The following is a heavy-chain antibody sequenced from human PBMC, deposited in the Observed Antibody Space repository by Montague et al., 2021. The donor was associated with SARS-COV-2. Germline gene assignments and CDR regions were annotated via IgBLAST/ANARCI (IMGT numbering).Heavy chain of an antibody. CDR3: ARSRDWYLGN. D-gene: IGHD3-9*01. CDR2: IHIGGTS. V-gene: IGHV4-39*07. Sequence: SETLSLTCTVSAGSLSSRSNYWGWIRQPPGKGLEWIASIHIGGTSYLXPSLKSRVTISIDSSKNQFSLNVTSVTAADTAVYFCARSRDWYLGNWGQGTLATVSS. J-gene: IGHJ4*02. CDR1: AGSLSSRSNY.